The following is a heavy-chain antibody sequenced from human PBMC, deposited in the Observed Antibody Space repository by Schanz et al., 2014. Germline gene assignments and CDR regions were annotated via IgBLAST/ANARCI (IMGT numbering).Heavy chain of an antibody. D-gene: IGHD3-22*01. CDR2: ITNKPNNYNT. V-gene: IGHV3-72*01. Sequence: PGGSLRLSCAASGFTFSDHYMDWVRQAPGKGLEWVGRITNKPNNYNTEYAASVKGRFTISRDDSRNSLYLQMNSLRAEDTAIYFCAKDAAYYDSVIFPDHWGQGTLVTVSS. J-gene: IGHJ4*02. CDR3: AKDAAYYDSVIFPDH. CDR1: GFTFSDHY.